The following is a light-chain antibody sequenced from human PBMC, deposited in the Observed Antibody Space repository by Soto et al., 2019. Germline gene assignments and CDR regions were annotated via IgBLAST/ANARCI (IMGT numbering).Light chain of an antibody. CDR3: CSYVGATTYV. CDR2: EGI. V-gene: IGLV2-23*01. Sequence: QSALTQPASVSGSPGQSITISCTGTSSTVGGFNVVSCYQQHPGKAPKVIIYEGIKRPSGVSNRFSGSNSGSTASLTISGLQAEDEADYYCCSYVGATTYVFGTGTKVTVL. CDR1: SSTVGGFNV. J-gene: IGLJ1*01.